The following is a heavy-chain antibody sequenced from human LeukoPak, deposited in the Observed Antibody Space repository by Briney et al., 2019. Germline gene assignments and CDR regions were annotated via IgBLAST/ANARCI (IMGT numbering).Heavy chain of an antibody. CDR3: ARPTQTRNYYDSSGYYYQDAFDI. V-gene: IGHV4-59*08. CDR2: IYYSGST. D-gene: IGHD3-22*01. CDR1: GGSISSYY. J-gene: IGHJ3*02. Sequence: SETLSLTCTVSGGSISSYYWSWIRQPPGKGLEWIGYIYYSGSTNYNPSLKSRVTISVDTSKNQFSLKLSSVTAADTAVYYCARPTQTRNYYDSSGYYYQDAFDIWGQGTMVTVSS.